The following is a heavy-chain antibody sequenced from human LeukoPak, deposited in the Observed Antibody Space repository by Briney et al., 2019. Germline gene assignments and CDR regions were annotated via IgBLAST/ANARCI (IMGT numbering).Heavy chain of an antibody. CDR3: TRHGEGSWYGPYYYYGMDV. J-gene: IGHJ6*02. D-gene: IGHD6-13*01. Sequence: GGSLRLSCAASGFSVSNIYMTWVRQASGKGLEWVGRIRSKANSYATAYAASVKGRFTISRDDSKNTAYLQMNSLKTEDTAVYYCTRHGEGSWYGPYYYYGMDVWGQGTTVTVSS. CDR1: GFSVSNIY. V-gene: IGHV3-73*01. CDR2: IRSKANSYAT.